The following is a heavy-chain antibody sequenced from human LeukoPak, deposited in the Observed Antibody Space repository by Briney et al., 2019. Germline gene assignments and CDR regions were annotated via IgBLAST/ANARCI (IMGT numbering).Heavy chain of an antibody. CDR1: GFSFEGYA. J-gene: IGHJ4*02. V-gene: IGHV3-43D*03. CDR3: VEATSDYGGDS. CDR2: ISRDGGGT. Sequence: GGSLRLSCVASGFSFEGYAMHWVRQPPGKGLEWVALISRDGGGTHYVESVKGRFTISRDNSKNLLYLQMNSVRADDTALYYCVEATSDYGGDSWGQGTLVTVSS. D-gene: IGHD4-23*01.